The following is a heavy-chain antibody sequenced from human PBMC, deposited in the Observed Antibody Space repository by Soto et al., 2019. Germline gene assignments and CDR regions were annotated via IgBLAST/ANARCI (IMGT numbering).Heavy chain of an antibody. CDR1: GGTFSSYA. CDR3: ARSFYYGSGSYYPPFNRYYYYGMDV. J-gene: IGHJ6*02. V-gene: IGHV1-69*13. Sequence: ASVKVSCKASGGTFSSYAISWVRQAPGQGLEWMGGIIPIFGTANYAQKFQGRVTITADESTSKAYMELSSLGSGDTAVYYCARSFYYGSGSYYPPFNRYYYYGMDVWGQGTTVTVSS. D-gene: IGHD3-10*01. CDR2: IIPIFGTA.